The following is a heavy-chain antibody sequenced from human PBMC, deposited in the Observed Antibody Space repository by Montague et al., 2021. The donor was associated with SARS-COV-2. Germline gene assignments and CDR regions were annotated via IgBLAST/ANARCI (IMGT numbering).Heavy chain of an antibody. Sequence: SESLSLTCTVSGGSISSNYWSWIRQPPGKGLEWIGYIYYSGSTNYNPSLKSRVTISVDTSKNQFSLQLSSVTAADTAVYYCARPRGYDRVFDFWGQGTLVTVSS. V-gene: IGHV4-59*01. D-gene: IGHD5-12*01. CDR2: IYYSGST. CDR3: ARPRGYDRVFDF. J-gene: IGHJ4*02. CDR1: GGSISSNY.